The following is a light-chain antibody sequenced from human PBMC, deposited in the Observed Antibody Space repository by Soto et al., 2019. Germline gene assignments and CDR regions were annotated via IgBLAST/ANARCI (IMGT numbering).Light chain of an antibody. CDR3: SSYAGSNNPVI. V-gene: IGLV2-8*01. Sequence: QSVLTQPPSASGSPRQSVTISCTGTSSDVGGYNYVSWYQQHPGKAPKFLIFAVSRRPSGVPDRFSGSKSGNTASLTVSGLQADDEADYYCSSYAGSNNPVIFGGGTKLTVL. CDR2: AVS. CDR1: SSDVGGYNY. J-gene: IGLJ2*01.